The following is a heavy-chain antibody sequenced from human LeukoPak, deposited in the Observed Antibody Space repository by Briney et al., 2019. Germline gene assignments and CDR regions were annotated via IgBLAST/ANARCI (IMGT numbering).Heavy chain of an antibody. J-gene: IGHJ4*02. CDR1: GFTFGSHW. Sequence: PGGSLRLSCAASGFTFGSHWMRWVRQGPGKGLVWVSLINSEGSRTIYADSVKGRFTISRDSAKNTLYLQMNSLRAEDTAVYYCAREVGDYYDSSGSFGYWGQGTLVTVSS. D-gene: IGHD3-22*01. V-gene: IGHV3-74*01. CDR3: AREVGDYYDSSGSFGY. CDR2: INSEGSRT.